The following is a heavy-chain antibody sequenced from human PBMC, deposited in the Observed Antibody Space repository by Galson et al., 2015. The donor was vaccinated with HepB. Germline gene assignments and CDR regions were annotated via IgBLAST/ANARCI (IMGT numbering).Heavy chain of an antibody. D-gene: IGHD2/OR15-2a*01. J-gene: IGHJ6*03. CDR3: AGNPASYDYYNMDV. CDR1: GFSFTSHS. CDR2: ISSGGTK. Sequence: SLRLSCAASGFSFTSHSMNWVRQAPGKGLEWVTYISSGGTKYYADSVKGRFTISRDNVKKSMYLHMSSLRVEDTAVYYCAGNPASYDYYNMDVWGQGTTVTGSS. V-gene: IGHV3-48*01.